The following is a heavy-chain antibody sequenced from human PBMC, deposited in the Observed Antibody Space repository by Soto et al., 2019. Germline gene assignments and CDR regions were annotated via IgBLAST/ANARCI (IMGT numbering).Heavy chain of an antibody. CDR2: IYSGGNT. V-gene: IGHV3-66*01. D-gene: IGHD3-10*01. CDR3: ARSRGSGSSYYYYGMDV. CDR1: GFIVSSNY. Sequence: EVQLVESGGGLVQPGGSLRLSCAASGFIVSSNYMSWVRQAPGKGLEWVSVIYSGGNTYYADSVKGRFTISRDNSKNTLYLQMNSLRAEDTAMYYCARSRGSGSSYYYYGMDVWGQGTTVTVSS. J-gene: IGHJ6*02.